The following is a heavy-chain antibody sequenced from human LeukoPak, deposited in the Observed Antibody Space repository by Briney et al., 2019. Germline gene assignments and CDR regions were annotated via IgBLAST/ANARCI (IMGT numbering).Heavy chain of an antibody. CDR3: ARDGLGEGMDV. CDR2: INSDGSST. CDR1: GLTFSSYW. J-gene: IGHJ6*02. Sequence: GGSLRLSCAASGLTFSSYWMHWVRQATGKGLVWVSRINSDGSSTSYADSVKGRFTISRDNAKNTLYLQMNSLRAEDTAVYYCARDGLGEGMDVWGQGTTVTVSS. D-gene: IGHD4-17*01. V-gene: IGHV3-74*01.